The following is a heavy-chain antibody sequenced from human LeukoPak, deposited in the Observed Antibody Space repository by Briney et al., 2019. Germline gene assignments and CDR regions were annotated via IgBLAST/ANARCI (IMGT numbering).Heavy chain of an antibody. J-gene: IGHJ4*02. D-gene: IGHD4-17*01. Sequence: GGPLRLSCAASGFTFSRYWMTWVRQAPGKGLEWVASINEDGSGKHYVDSVKGRFTISGDNAQKSVYLEMNSLRAEDTAVYYCARAVTSTEGYWGQGTLVTVSS. CDR2: INEDGSGK. CDR1: GFTFSRYW. V-gene: IGHV3-7*03. CDR3: ARAVTSTEGY.